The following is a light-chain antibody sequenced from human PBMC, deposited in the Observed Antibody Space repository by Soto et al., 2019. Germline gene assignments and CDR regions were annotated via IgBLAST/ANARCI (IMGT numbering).Light chain of an antibody. CDR3: ISYTSSSTKV. J-gene: IGLJ1*01. CDR2: DVS. CDR1: SSDVGGYNY. V-gene: IGLV2-14*01. Sequence: QSVLTQPASVSGSPGQSITISCTGTSSDVGGYNYVSWYQQHPGKAPKLMIYDVSNRPSGVSNRFSGSKSGNTASLTISGLQAYDEADYYCISYTSSSTKVFGTGTKVTVL.